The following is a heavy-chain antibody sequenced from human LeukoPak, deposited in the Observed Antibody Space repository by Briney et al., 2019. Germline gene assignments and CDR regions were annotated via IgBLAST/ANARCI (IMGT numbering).Heavy chain of an antibody. CDR3: ARVGRSPGSPLDFFYYGMDV. CDR1: GSTFSNYA. Sequence: PGGSLRLSCAASGSTFSNYAMHWVRQAPGKGLEWVTIISSDGRNKYYADSVLGRFTISRDNSKNTLYLQMNSLTAEDTAVYYCARVGRSPGSPLDFFYYGMDVWGQGTTVTVSS. D-gene: IGHD3-10*01. CDR2: ISSDGRNK. V-gene: IGHV3-30*04. J-gene: IGHJ6*02.